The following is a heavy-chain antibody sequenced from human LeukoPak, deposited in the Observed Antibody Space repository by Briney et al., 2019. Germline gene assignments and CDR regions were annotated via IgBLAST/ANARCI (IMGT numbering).Heavy chain of an antibody. CDR3: ARGGPTTVTTFLNY. CDR1: GFILSGYG. D-gene: IGHD4-17*01. Sequence: GGSLRLSCTASGFILSGYGMHWVRQAPGKGLEWVAVIPHDGSNSYYADSVKGRFTISRDNSMSTLFLQMNSLRAEDTAVYYCARGGPTTVTTFLNYWGQGTLVTVSS. CDR2: IPHDGSNS. J-gene: IGHJ4*02. V-gene: IGHV3-33*05.